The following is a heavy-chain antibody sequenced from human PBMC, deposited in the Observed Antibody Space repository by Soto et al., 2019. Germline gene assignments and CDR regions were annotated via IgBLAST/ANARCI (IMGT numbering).Heavy chain of an antibody. CDR3: AKDAEDYSNYDLHYYYGMDV. CDR2: ISGSGGST. V-gene: IGHV3-23*01. J-gene: IGHJ6*02. D-gene: IGHD4-4*01. CDR1: GLTFSSYA. Sequence: GGSLRLSCAASGLTFSSYAMSWVRQAPGKGLEWVSAISGSGGSTYYADSVKGRFTISRDNSKNTLYLQMNSLRAEDTAVYYCAKDAEDYSNYDLHYYYGMDVWGQGTTVTVSS.